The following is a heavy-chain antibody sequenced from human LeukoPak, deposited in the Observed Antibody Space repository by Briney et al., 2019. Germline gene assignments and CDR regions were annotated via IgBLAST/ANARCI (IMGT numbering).Heavy chain of an antibody. CDR3: AREKEPGFTIVRGLQYWFDP. J-gene: IGHJ5*02. CDR2: INPNTGVT. Sequence: ASVKVSCKASGYSFTDYYIHWVRQAPGQGLEWMGWINPNTGVTNFAQKFQGRVTLTRDTSLTTAYMEVSRLRSDDTAVYYCAREKEPGFTIVRGLQYWFDPWGQGTLVTVSS. V-gene: IGHV1-2*02. CDR1: GYSFTDYY. D-gene: IGHD3-10*01.